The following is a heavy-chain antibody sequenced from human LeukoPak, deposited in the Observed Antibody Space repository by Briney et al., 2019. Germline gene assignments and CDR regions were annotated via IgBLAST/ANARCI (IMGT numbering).Heavy chain of an antibody. CDR1: GFTFSSYS. Sequence: GGSLRLSCAASGFTFSSYSMHWVRRAPGKGLEWVSSISSSSSYIYYADSVKGRFTISRDNAKNSLYLQMNSLRAEDTALYYCAKGYCGGDCYDYYYYGMDVWGQGTTVTVSS. D-gene: IGHD2-21*02. J-gene: IGHJ6*02. CDR2: ISSSSSYI. CDR3: AKGYCGGDCYDYYYYGMDV. V-gene: IGHV3-21*04.